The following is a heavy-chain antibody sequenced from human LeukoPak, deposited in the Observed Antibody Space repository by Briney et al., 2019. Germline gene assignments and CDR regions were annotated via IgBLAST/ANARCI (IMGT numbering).Heavy chain of an antibody. Sequence: SETLSLTCDVSGYSITNGYHWGWIRQPPGKGLQWIGSIHHSGATSYNPFLKTRVTTSVDTSKNQFSLRLSSVTAADTAVYFCAVSFGGYDAGFYWGQGTLVTVSS. V-gene: IGHV4-38-2*01. J-gene: IGHJ4*02. CDR3: AVSFGGYDAGFY. D-gene: IGHD3-3*01. CDR1: GYSITNGYH. CDR2: IHHSGAT.